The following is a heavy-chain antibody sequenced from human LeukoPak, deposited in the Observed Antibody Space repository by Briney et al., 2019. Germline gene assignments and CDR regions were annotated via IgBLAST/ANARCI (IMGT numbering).Heavy chain of an antibody. CDR3: ARDVQYGSGSYYNPNRTS. D-gene: IGHD3-10*01. CDR2: IIPILGIA. V-gene: IGHV1-69*04. CDR1: GGTFSSYT. Sequence: SVKVSCKASGGTFSSYTISCVRQAPGQGLEWMGRIIPILGIANCAQKFQGRVTITADKSTSTAYMELSSLRSEDTAVYYCARDVQYGSGSYYNPNRTSWGQGTLVTVSS. J-gene: IGHJ5*02.